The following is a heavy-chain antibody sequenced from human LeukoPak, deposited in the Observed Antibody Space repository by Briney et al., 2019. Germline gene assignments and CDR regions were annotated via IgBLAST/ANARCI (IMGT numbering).Heavy chain of an antibody. V-gene: IGHV1-69*04. CDR1: GGAFSSYA. J-gene: IGHJ2*01. Sequence: SVKVSWKASGGAFSSYAISWVRQAPGQGLEWMGRIIPILGIANYAQKFQGRVTITADKSTSTAYMELSSLRSEDTAVYYCARDSGYYDSSGYYWYFDLWGRGTLVTVSS. CDR2: IIPILGIA. D-gene: IGHD3-22*01. CDR3: ARDSGYYDSSGYYWYFDL.